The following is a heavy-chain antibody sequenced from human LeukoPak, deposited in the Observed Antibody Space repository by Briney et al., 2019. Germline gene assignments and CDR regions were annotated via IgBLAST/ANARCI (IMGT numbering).Heavy chain of an antibody. V-gene: IGHV4-59*01. D-gene: IGHD6-13*01. CDR3: AREAPGIAAAGNWFDP. J-gene: IGHJ5*02. CDR2: IYYSGST. Sequence: SETLSLTCTVSGGSISSYYWSWIRQPPGKGLEWIGYIYYSGSTNYNPSLKSRVTISVDTSKNQFSLKLSSVTAADTAVYYCAREAPGIAAAGNWFDPWGQGTLVTVFS. CDR1: GGSISSYY.